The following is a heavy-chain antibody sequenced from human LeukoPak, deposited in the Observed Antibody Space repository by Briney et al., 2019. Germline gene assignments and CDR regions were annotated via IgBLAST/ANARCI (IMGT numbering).Heavy chain of an antibody. Sequence: SVKVSCKASGGTFSSYAISWVRQAPGQGLEWMGGIVPIFGTANYAQKFQGRVTITADESTSTAYMELSSLRSEDTAVYYCARVPSGAYYFDYWGQGTLVTVSS. CDR3: ARVPSGAYYFDY. J-gene: IGHJ4*02. CDR2: IVPIFGTA. D-gene: IGHD3-10*01. CDR1: GGTFSSYA. V-gene: IGHV1-69*13.